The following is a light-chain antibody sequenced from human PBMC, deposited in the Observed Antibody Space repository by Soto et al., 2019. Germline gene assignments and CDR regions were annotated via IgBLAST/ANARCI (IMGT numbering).Light chain of an antibody. CDR2: AAT. CDR1: QTISTY. CDR3: QQSYSKPWT. Sequence: DIQMTQSPTSLSASVGDRVTITCRASQTISTYLNWLQQKPGKAPKLMIYAATNLQSGVPSRFSGSGSGADFTLTVSSLQPEDFATYYCQQSYSKPWTFGQGTKVDIK. V-gene: IGKV1-39*01. J-gene: IGKJ1*01.